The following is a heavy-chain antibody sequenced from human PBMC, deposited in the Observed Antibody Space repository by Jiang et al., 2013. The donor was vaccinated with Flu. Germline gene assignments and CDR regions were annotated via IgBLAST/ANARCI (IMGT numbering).Heavy chain of an antibody. V-gene: IGHV5-10-1*01. J-gene: IGHJ4*02. CDR3: ARGEYYDGSGYLFDF. D-gene: IGHD3-22*01. CDR2: IDPSDSYT. Sequence: GAEVKKPGESLRISCKGSGYSFTSYWISWVRQMPGKGLEWMARIDPSDSYTNYRPSFQGHVTISADKSISTAYLQWSSLKASDTAMYYCARGEYYDGSGYLFDFWGQGTLVTVSS. CDR1: GYSFTSYW.